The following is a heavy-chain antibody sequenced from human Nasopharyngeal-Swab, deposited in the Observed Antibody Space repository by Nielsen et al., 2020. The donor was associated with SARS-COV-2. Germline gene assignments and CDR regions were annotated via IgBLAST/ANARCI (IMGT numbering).Heavy chain of an antibody. CDR1: GGSFSGYY. CDR2: INHSGST. CDR3: ARGGYSYGPDY. D-gene: IGHD5-18*01. Sequence: GSLRLSCAVYGGSFSGYYWSWIRQPPGKGLEWIGEINHSGSTNYNPSLKSRVTISVDTSKSQFSLKLSSVTAADTAVYYCARGGYSYGPDYWGQGTLVTVSS. V-gene: IGHV4-34*01. J-gene: IGHJ4*02.